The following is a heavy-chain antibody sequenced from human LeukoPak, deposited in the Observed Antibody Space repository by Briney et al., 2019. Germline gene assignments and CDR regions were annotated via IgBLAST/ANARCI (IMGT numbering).Heavy chain of an antibody. CDR1: GFTFSSYA. D-gene: IGHD6-13*01. CDR2: ISYDGSNK. V-gene: IGHV3-30-3*01. Sequence: GRSLRLSCAASGFTFSSYAMHWVRQAPGKGLAWVAVISYDGSNKYYADSVRGRFTISRDNSKNTLYLQMNSLRAEDTAVYYCARYAADGSYYDYWGQGTLVTVSS. J-gene: IGHJ4*02. CDR3: ARYAADGSYYDY.